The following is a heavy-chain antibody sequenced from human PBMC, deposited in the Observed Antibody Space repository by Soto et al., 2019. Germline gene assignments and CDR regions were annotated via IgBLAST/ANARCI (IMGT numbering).Heavy chain of an antibody. CDR1: GMSLSGYY. CDR3: ARDFRNKGMDV. CDR2: ITGRSDSI. J-gene: IGHJ6*02. V-gene: IGHV3-11*01. Sequence: GTLRLYCVASGMSLSGYYMAWIRQAPGKGLEWLSYITGRSDSIHYADSVRGRFIISRDNAKNSLYLQMNSLRVEDTAVYYCARDFRNKGMDVWGQGTTVTVSS.